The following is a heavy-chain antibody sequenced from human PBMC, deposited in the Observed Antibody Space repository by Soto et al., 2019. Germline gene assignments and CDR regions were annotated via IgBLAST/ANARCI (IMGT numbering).Heavy chain of an antibody. CDR3: ARGHGTV. Sequence: PSETLSLTCTVSGDSISSDGYYWSWIRQRPGRGLEWIGYIYYSGTTYYNPSPKSRLTMSLEKSKNQLSLKLSSVTAADTAVYYCARGHGTVWGQGTLVTV. V-gene: IGHV4-31*03. D-gene: IGHD1-26*01. CDR2: IYYSGTT. J-gene: IGHJ3*01. CDR1: GDSISSDGYY.